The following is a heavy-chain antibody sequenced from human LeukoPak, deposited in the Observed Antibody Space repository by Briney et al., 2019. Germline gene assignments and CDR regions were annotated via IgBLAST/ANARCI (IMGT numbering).Heavy chain of an antibody. CDR2: ISAYNGNT. J-gene: IGHJ5*02. V-gene: IGHV1-18*04. D-gene: IGHD6-6*01. CDR1: SYTFTSYG. Sequence: EASVKVSCKASSYTFTSYGISWVRQAPGQGLEWMGWISAYNGNTNYAQKLQGRVTLTTDISTSTAYMELRSLRSDDTAVYYCARVKAARPACNWFDPWGQGTLVTVSS. CDR3: ARVKAARPACNWFDP.